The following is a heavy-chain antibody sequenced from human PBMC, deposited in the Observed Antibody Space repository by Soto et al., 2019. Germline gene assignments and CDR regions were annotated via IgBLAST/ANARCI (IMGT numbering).Heavy chain of an antibody. CDR2: MNPNSGNT. CDR3: ARGSPVLRYVDWLPPTNENWFDP. CDR1: GYTFTSYD. Sequence: QVQLVQSGAEVKKPGASVKVSCKASGYTFTSYDINWVRQATGQGLEWMGWMNPNSGNTGYAQKFQGRVTMTRNTSISTAYRELSSLRSEDTAVYYCARGSPVLRYVDWLPPTNENWFDPWGQGTLVTVSS. D-gene: IGHD3-9*01. V-gene: IGHV1-8*01. J-gene: IGHJ5*02.